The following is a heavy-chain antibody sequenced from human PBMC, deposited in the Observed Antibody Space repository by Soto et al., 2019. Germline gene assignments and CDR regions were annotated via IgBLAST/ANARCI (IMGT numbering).Heavy chain of an antibody. D-gene: IGHD3-10*01. J-gene: IGHJ5*02. CDR3: ARGMVRESFGWFDP. CDR2: IYYNGRI. CDR1: GGSISSYY. Sequence: QVQLQESGPGLVKPSETLSLTCTVSGGSISSYYWSWIRQPPGKGLEWIGYIYYNGRINYNPSLKSRVTISVDTSKNQFSLKLSSVTAADTAVYYCARGMVRESFGWFDPWGQGTLVTVSS. V-gene: IGHV4-59*01.